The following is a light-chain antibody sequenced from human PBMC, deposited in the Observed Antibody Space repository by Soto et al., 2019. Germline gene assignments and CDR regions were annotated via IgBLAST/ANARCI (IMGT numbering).Light chain of an antibody. J-gene: IGKJ5*01. CDR1: QVISTS. V-gene: IGKV1-9*01. Sequence: IPRSQHPSFLSPSIGKSVTITCRASQVISTSLAWYQVKPLTDPNILIYAASTLESGVPSRFSATWAGTEFSLTITSQQDEYFATYDDQQLFDSTITFGQGTRLEIK. CDR3: QQLFDSTIT. CDR2: AAS.